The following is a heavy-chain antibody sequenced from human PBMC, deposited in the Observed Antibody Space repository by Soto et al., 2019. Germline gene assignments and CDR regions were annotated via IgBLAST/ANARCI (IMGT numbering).Heavy chain of an antibody. V-gene: IGHV3-74*01. CDR3: DLGGAEPASLGEHNS. CDR1: GFTFRTYW. Sequence: GGSLRLSCAASGFTFRTYWTHCVRQAPGKVLVWVSRINPAGNTTNYAYFVKGRFTISRDNYNRILFLQMNRLTGADTATYYCDLGGAEPASLGEHNSWGRGRLVTVSS. D-gene: IGHD1-1*01. J-gene: IGHJ4*02. CDR2: INPAGNTT.